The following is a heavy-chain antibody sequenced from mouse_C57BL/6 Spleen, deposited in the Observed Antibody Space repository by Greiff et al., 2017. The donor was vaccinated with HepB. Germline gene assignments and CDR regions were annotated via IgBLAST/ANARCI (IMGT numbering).Heavy chain of an antibody. CDR1: GFNIKNTY. Sequence: EVQLQESVAELVRPGASVKLSCTASGFNIKNTYMHWVKQRPEQGLEWIGRIDPANGNTKYAPKFQGKATITADTSSNTAYLQLSSLTSEDTAIYYCARGGYDGYYLAWFAYWGQGTLVTVSA. CDR3: ARGGYDGYYLAWFAY. D-gene: IGHD2-3*01. CDR2: IDPANGNT. J-gene: IGHJ3*01. V-gene: IGHV14-3*01.